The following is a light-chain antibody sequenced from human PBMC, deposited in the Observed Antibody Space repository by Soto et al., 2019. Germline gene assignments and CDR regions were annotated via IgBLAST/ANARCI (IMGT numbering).Light chain of an antibody. CDR3: MQGTYWSPT. V-gene: IGKV2-30*01. J-gene: IGKJ1*01. Sequence: DVVMTQSPPSLPVTLGQPASISCRSSQSVVYSDGNAYLNWFQQRPVHSPRRLIYTVSSRDSAVPDRVSGGRSGTDFTLKISRVEAEAVRIYYCMQGTYWSPTFSKGTKVEI. CDR2: TVS. CDR1: QSVVYSDGNAY.